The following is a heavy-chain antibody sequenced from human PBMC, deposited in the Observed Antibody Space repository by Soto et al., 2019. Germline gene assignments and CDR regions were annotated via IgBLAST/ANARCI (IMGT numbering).Heavy chain of an antibody. CDR1: GGSFSGYY. J-gene: IGHJ4*01. V-gene: IGHV4-34*01. CDR3: ARVPIAAAATGAD. D-gene: IGHD6-13*01. CDR2: INHSGST. Sequence: QVQLQQWGAGLLKPSETLSLSCAVYGGSFSGYYWSWIRQPPGKGLEWIGEINHSGSTNYNPSLNSRVTISVDTSKNQFSLKQSSVTAADTAVYYRARVPIAAAATGADWGHGTLVTVSS.